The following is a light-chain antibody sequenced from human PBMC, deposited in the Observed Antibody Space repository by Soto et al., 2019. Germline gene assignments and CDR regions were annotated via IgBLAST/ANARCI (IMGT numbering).Light chain of an antibody. Sequence: EIVLTQSPATLSLSPGEGATLSCRASQSVSNYLAWYQQKPGQAPRLLIFDASKRATGIPARFSGSGSGTAFTLTISSLEPEDFAVYYCQQRSNWPLTFGGGTKVEIK. CDR3: QQRSNWPLT. CDR2: DAS. J-gene: IGKJ4*01. CDR1: QSVSNY. V-gene: IGKV3-11*01.